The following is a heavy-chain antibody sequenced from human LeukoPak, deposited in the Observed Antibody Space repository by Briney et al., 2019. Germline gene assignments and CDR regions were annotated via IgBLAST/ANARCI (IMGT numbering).Heavy chain of an antibody. V-gene: IGHV3-30*18. Sequence: GGSLRLSCAASGFTFSSYGIHWVRQATGKGLEWVAVISYDGSNKYYADSVKGRFTISRDNSKNTLYLQMNSLRAEDTAVYYCAELGITMIGGVWGKGTTVTISS. J-gene: IGHJ6*04. CDR3: AELGITMIGGV. D-gene: IGHD3-10*02. CDR2: ISYDGSNK. CDR1: GFTFSSYG.